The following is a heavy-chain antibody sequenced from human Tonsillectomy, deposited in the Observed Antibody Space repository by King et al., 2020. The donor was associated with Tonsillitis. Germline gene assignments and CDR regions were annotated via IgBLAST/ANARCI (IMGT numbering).Heavy chain of an antibody. D-gene: IGHD3-22*01. J-gene: IGHJ4*02. Sequence: VQLQQWGAGLLKPSETLSLTCAGYGGSFSGYYWSWIRQPPGKGLEGIGEINHSGSTNYNPSLKSRVTISVDTSKNQFSLKLGSVTAADTAVYYCARYYYDSSGYYPTSMYYFDYWGQGTLVTVSS. CDR2: INHSGST. CDR1: GGSFSGYY. V-gene: IGHV4-34*01. CDR3: ARYYYDSSGYYPTSMYYFDY.